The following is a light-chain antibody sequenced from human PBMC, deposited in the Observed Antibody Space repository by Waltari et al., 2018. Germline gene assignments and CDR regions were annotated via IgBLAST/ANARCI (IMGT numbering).Light chain of an antibody. J-gene: IGLJ1*01. V-gene: IGLV2-14*03. Sequence: SALPQPASVSGSPGQSITIPCSGTSSDVGGFNAVSWYQQHPGKPPKLLIYGVSSLPSGISDRFSGSRSGNRASLTISALQADDEADYYCCSYTPSHTYVFGTGTKVTVL. CDR3: CSYTPSHTYV. CDR2: GVS. CDR1: SSDVGGFNA.